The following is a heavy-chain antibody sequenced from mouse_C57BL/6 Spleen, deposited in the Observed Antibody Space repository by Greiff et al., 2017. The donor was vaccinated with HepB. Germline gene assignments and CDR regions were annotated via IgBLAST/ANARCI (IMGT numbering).Heavy chain of an antibody. J-gene: IGHJ4*01. Sequence: QVQLQQSGAELVRPGASVKLSCKASGYTFTDYYINWVKQRPGQGLEWIARIYPGSGNTYYNEKFKGKATLTAEKSSSTAYMQLSSLTSEDSAVYFCAREATVAHYAMDYWGQGTSVTVSS. CDR3: AREATVAHYAMDY. D-gene: IGHD1-1*01. V-gene: IGHV1-76*01. CDR1: GYTFTDYY. CDR2: IYPGSGNT.